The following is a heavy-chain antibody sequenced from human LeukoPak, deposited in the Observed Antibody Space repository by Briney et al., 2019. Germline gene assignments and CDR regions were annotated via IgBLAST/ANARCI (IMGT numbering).Heavy chain of an antibody. D-gene: IGHD1-26*01. CDR3: AKVLRLGDYFDY. V-gene: IGHV3-30*02. CDR1: GFTFSSDG. Sequence: GGSLRLSCAASGFTFSSDGMYWVLQAPRKRLQGVAFIRYDGSNKYYADSVKVRFTISRDNSKNTLYMQMNSLRAGDTAVYYCAKVLRLGDYFDYWGQGTLVTVSS. J-gene: IGHJ4*02. CDR2: IRYDGSNK.